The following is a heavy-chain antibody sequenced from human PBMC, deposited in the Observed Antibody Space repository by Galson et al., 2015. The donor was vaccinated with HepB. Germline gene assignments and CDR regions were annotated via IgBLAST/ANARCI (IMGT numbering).Heavy chain of an antibody. V-gene: IGHV4-59*08. CDR1: VDSINSFY. J-gene: IGHJ4*02. D-gene: IGHD4-11*01. CDR3: ARSAYYGNHFDY. Sequence: ETLSLTCTVSVDSINSFYWNWIRQPPGKGLEWIGSIFYSESINYSPSLKSRVTISMDTSNNQFSLKLNSVTAADTAIYFCARSAYYGNHFDYWGQGNLVTVSS. CDR2: IFYSESI.